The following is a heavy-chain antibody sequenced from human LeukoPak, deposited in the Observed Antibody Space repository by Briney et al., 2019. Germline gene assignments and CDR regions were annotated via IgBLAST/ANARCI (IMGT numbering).Heavy chain of an antibody. Sequence: GGSLRLSCAASGFTFSDYYMSWLRQAPGKGLEWVSHISRSGSTRYYADSLKGRFTISRDNAKNSLYLQMNRLRAEDTAVYYCARTAYYYDSSGYDDAFDIWGQGTMVTVSS. CDR3: ARTAYYYDSSGYDDAFDI. V-gene: IGHV3-11*01. D-gene: IGHD3-22*01. J-gene: IGHJ3*02. CDR1: GFTFSDYY. CDR2: ISRSGSTR.